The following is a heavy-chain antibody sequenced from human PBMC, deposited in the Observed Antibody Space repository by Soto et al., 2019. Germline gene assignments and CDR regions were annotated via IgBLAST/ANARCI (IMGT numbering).Heavy chain of an antibody. D-gene: IGHD6-13*01. CDR3: AKSSVPGSSWSANFDY. Sequence: EVQLVESGGGLVQPGGSLRLSCAASGFTFSSYEMNWVRQAPGKGLEWVSAISGSGGSTYYADSVKGRFTISRDNSKNTLYLQMNSLRAEDTAVYYCAKSSVPGSSWSANFDYWGQGTLVTVSS. V-gene: IGHV3-23*04. CDR1: GFTFSSYE. J-gene: IGHJ4*02. CDR2: ISGSGGST.